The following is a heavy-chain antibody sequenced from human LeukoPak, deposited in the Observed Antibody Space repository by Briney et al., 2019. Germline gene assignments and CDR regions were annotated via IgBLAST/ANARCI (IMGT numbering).Heavy chain of an antibody. V-gene: IGHV3-53*01. Sequence: PGGSLRLSCAASGFTVSSNYMNWVRQAPGKGLEWVSVIYSGGSTYYADSVKGRFTISRDNSKNTLLLQMNSLRAEETAVYYCAVPQSYDIWYGMDVWGKGTTVTVSS. D-gene: IGHD3-9*01. CDR3: AVPQSYDIWYGMDV. J-gene: IGHJ6*04. CDR1: GFTVSSNY. CDR2: IYSGGST.